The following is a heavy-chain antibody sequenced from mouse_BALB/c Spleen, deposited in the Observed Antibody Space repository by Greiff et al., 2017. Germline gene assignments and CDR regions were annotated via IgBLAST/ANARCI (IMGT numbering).Heavy chain of an antibody. CDR1: GYSITSGYY. CDR3: ARDRDYPCAY. V-gene: IGHV3-6*02. Sequence: EVQLVESGPGLVKPSQSLSLTCSVTGYSITSGYYWNWIRQFPGNKLEWMGYISYDGSNNYNPSLKNRISITRDTSKNQFFLKLNSVTTEDTATYYCARDRDYPCAYWGQGTLVTVSA. CDR2: ISYDGSN. J-gene: IGHJ3*01. D-gene: IGHD2-4*01.